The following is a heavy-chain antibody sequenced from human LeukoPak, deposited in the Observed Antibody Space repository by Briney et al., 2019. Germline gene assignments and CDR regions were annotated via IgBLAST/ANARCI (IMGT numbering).Heavy chain of an antibody. CDR1: GYSISSGYY. CDR2: IYHSGTI. V-gene: IGHV4-38-2*02. D-gene: IGHD6-13*01. Sequence: PSETLSLTCTVSGYSISSGYYWGWIRQPPGKGLEWLASIYHSGTIYYNPSLRSRVTISVDTSKNQFSLKLTSVTAADTAVYYCARGLGRQQLVSPFDYWGQGTLVTVSS. CDR3: ARGLGRQQLVSPFDY. J-gene: IGHJ4*02.